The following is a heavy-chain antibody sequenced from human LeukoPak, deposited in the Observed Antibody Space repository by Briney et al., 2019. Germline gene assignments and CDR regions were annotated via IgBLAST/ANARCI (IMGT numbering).Heavy chain of an antibody. V-gene: IGHV3-23*01. CDR2: ISGSGDDT. Sequence: GGSLRLSCVGSGFTFSSYAMTWVRQAPGKGLEWVSVISGSGDDTDYADSVKGRFTISRDNSKNTLYLQMNSLRAEDTAVYYCAKDSRVAPFDYWGQGTLVTVSS. J-gene: IGHJ4*02. CDR1: GFTFSSYA. D-gene: IGHD2-2*01. CDR3: AKDSRVAPFDY.